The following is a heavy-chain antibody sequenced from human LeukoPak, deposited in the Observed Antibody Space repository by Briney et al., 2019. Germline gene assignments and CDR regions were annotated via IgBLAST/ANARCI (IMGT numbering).Heavy chain of an antibody. J-gene: IGHJ4*02. CDR3: VSSGYYDSSIFDY. CDR1: GFNVSSNY. V-gene: IGHV3-53*04. D-gene: IGHD3-22*01. CDR2: IYSGGST. Sequence: GGSLRLSCGASGFNVSSNYMSWVRQAPGKGLEWVSVIYSGGSTYYADSVKGRFTISRHNSKNTLYLQMNSLRPEDTAVYYCVSSGYYDSSIFDYWGQGTLVTVSS.